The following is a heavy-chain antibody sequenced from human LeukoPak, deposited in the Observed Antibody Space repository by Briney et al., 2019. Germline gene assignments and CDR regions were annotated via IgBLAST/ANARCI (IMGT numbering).Heavy chain of an antibody. CDR2: ISYDGSNK. V-gene: IGHV3-30*18. Sequence: GGSLRLSCAASGFTFSSYGMHWVRQAPGKGLEWVAVISYDGSNKYYADSVKGRFTISRDKSKNTLYLQMNSLRAEETAVYYCAKDLGVVTPGGLIDYWGQRTLVTVSS. CDR1: GFTFSSYG. CDR3: AKDLGVVTPGGLIDY. D-gene: IGHD2-21*02. J-gene: IGHJ4*02.